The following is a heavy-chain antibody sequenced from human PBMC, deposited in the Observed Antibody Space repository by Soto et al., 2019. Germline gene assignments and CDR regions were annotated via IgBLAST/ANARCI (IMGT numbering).Heavy chain of an antibody. V-gene: IGHV4-61*01. CDR2: VYYSGTT. D-gene: IGHD4-17*01. CDR3: ARTTAVPNSLRSRYFFDY. Sequence: SETLSLTCSVSGGSVSDKTYYWSWIRQPPGKRLEWIGYVYYSGTTNYNPPLKSRVTISVDLSKNQFSLRLSSVTTADTALYYCARTTAVPNSLRSRYFFDYWGQGTLVTVSS. CDR1: GGSVSDKTYY. J-gene: IGHJ4*02.